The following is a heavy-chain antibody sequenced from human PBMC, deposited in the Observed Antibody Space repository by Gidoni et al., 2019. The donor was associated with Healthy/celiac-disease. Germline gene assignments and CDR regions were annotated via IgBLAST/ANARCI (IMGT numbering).Heavy chain of an antibody. CDR1: GATFSSYA. D-gene: IGHD2-15*01. J-gene: IGHJ4*02. CDR3: ARAPSPGGGRYY. V-gene: IGHV1-69*01. CDR2: IIPIFGTA. Sequence: QVQLVQSGAEVNKPGSSVKVSCKASGATFSSYAISWVRQAPGQGLEWMGGIIPIFGTANYAQKFQGRVTITADESTSTAYMELSSLRSEDTAVYYCARAPSPGGGRYYWGQGTLVTVSS.